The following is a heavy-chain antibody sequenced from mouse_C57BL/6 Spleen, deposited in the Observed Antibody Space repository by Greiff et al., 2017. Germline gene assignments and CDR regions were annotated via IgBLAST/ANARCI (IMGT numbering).Heavy chain of an antibody. V-gene: IGHV1-69*01. Sequence: QVQLQQPGAELVMPGASVKLSCKASGYTFTSYWMHWVKQRPGQGLEWIGEIDPSDSYTNYNQKFKGKSTLTVDKSSSTAYMQLSSLTSEDSAVYYCARRTGHYYAMDYWGQGTSVTVSS. CDR3: ARRTGHYYAMDY. J-gene: IGHJ4*01. CDR1: GYTFTSYW. CDR2: IDPSDSYT. D-gene: IGHD4-1*01.